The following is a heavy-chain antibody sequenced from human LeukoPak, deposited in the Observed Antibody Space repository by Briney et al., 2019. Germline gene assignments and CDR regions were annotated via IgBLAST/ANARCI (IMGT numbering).Heavy chain of an antibody. J-gene: IGHJ3*02. Sequence: PGGSLRLSCAASGFTFSSYAMHWVRQAPGKGLEWVAVISYDGSNKYYADSVKGRFTISRDNSKNTLYLQMNSLRAEDTAVCYCARGRLSQRAFDIWGQGTMVTVSS. D-gene: IGHD3-10*01. V-gene: IGHV3-30*04. CDR3: ARGRLSQRAFDI. CDR2: ISYDGSNK. CDR1: GFTFSSYA.